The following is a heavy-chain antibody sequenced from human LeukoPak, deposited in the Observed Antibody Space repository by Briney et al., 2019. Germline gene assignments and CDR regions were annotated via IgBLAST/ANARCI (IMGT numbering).Heavy chain of an antibody. CDR1: GYSISSGYY. J-gene: IGHJ4*02. D-gene: IGHD3-16*01. CDR3: ARHGGRYAGLSYFDY. CDR2: IYHSGST. V-gene: IGHV4-38-2*01. Sequence: SETLSLTCAVSGYSISSGYYWGWIRQPPGKGLEWIGSIYHSGSTYYNPSVKSRVTISVDTSKNQFSLKLSSVTAADTAVYYCARHGGRYAGLSYFDYWGQGTLVTVSS.